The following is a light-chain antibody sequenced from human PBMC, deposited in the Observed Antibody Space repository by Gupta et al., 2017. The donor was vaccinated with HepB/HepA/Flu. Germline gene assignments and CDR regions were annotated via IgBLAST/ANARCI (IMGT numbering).Light chain of an antibody. CDR1: QDISNY. CDR2: DAS. J-gene: IGKJ4*01. CDR3: QQYYNLRLT. Sequence: DIQMTQSPSSLSASVGDRVTITCQASQDISNYLNWYQQKPGKAPKLLIYDASNVETGVPSRFSGSGSGTDFTFTISSLQPEDIATYYCQQYYNLRLTFGGGTXVEIK. V-gene: IGKV1-33*01.